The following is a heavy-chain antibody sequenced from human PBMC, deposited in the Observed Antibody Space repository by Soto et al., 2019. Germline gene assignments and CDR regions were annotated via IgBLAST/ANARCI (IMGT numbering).Heavy chain of an antibody. CDR2: ISTYNGNTNT. J-gene: IGHJ5*02. D-gene: IGHD2-8*01. CDR1: GGTFSSYA. Sequence: GASVKVSCEASGGTFSSYAISWVRQARGQALEWMGWISTYNGNTNTYHKKRFQGRFTMTSDSASNTAYMELRSLTPDDTAVYYCARGGQKNVYASIGPWGQGTLVTVSS. CDR3: ARGGQKNVYASIGP. V-gene: IGHV1-18*01.